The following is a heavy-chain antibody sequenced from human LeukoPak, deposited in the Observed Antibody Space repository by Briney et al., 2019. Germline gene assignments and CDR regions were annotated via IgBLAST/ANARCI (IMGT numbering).Heavy chain of an antibody. Sequence: SETLSLTCTVSGGSISSSSYYWGWIRQPPGKGLEWIGSIYYSGSSLYNPSLESRVTISVDTSKNQFSLNLSSVTAADTAVYYCVAGSDYWGQGTLVTVSS. D-gene: IGHD6-19*01. CDR2: IYYSGSS. V-gene: IGHV4-39*07. CDR1: GGSISSSSYY. CDR3: VAGSDY. J-gene: IGHJ4*02.